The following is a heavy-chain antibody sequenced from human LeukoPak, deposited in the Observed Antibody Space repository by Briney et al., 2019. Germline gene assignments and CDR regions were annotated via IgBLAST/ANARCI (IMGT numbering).Heavy chain of an antibody. J-gene: IGHJ3*02. CDR2: IYPGDSDT. CDR1: GYSFTSYW. Sequence: GESLKISCQGSGYSFTSYWIGWVRQMPGEGLEWMGIIYPGDSDTRYSLSFQGQVTISADKSISTAYLQWSSLKASDTAMYYCARQKLARGDAFDIWGQGTMVTVSS. D-gene: IGHD3-10*01. CDR3: ARQKLARGDAFDI. V-gene: IGHV5-51*01.